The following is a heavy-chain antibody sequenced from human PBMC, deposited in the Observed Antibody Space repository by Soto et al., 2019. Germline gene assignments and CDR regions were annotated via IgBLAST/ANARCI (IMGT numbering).Heavy chain of an antibody. J-gene: IGHJ5*02. CDR3: AVGGYSGHRDENSGYYHGLNNWFDP. V-gene: IGHV4-31*03. CDR1: GGSISSGGYY. Sequence: SDTLSLTCTVSGGSISSGGYYWSWIRQHPGKGLEWIGYIYYSGSTYYNPSLKSRVTISVDTSKNQFSLKLSSVTAADTAVYYCAVGGYSGHRDENSGYYHGLNNWFDPWGQGTLVTVSS. CDR2: IYYSGST. D-gene: IGHD3-22*01.